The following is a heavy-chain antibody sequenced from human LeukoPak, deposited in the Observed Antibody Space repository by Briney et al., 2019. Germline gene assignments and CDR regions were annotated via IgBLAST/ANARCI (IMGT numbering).Heavy chain of an antibody. V-gene: IGHV4-34*01. J-gene: IGHJ4*02. D-gene: IGHD2-2*02. CDR3: AREGFYCSSTSCYSI. Sequence: PSETLSLTCAVYGGSFSGYYWSWIRQPPGKGLEWIGEINHSGSTNYNPSLKSRVTISVDTSKNQFSLKLSSVTAADTAVYYCAREGFYCSSTSCYSIWGQGTLVTVSS. CDR1: GGSFSGYY. CDR2: INHSGST.